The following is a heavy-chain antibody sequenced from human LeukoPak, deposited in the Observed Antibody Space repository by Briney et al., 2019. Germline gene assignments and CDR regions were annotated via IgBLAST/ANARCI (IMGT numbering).Heavy chain of an antibody. CDR2: INVYNGNR. D-gene: IGHD1-26*01. V-gene: IGHV1-18*01. J-gene: IGHJ3*01. CDR1: GYNFIKYG. CDR3: AREGVIVGLGNAFDV. Sequence: ASVKVSCKASGYNFIKYGISWVRQAPGQGLEWMGWINVYNGNRNYVQKYQGRVTMTTDTHTSTAYMELRNLRSDDTAVYFCAREGVIVGLGNAFDVWGQGTMVTVSS.